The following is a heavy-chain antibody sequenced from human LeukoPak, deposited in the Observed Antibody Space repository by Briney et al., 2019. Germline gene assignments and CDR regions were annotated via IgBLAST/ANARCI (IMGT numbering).Heavy chain of an antibody. V-gene: IGHV3-23*01. CDR1: GFTLNSYA. Sequence: GGSLRLSCAASGFTLNSYAMNWVRQAPGKGLEWVSAISGSGGSTYYADSVKGRFTISRDNSKNTLYLQMNSLRAEDTAVYYCAKDKSYYDGSGEPDYWGQGTLVTVSS. J-gene: IGHJ4*02. D-gene: IGHD3-22*01. CDR2: ISGSGGST. CDR3: AKDKSYYDGSGEPDY.